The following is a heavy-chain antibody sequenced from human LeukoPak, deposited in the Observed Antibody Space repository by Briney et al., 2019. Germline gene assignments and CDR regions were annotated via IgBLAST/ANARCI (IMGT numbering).Heavy chain of an antibody. D-gene: IGHD5/OR15-5a*01. J-gene: IGHJ5*02. V-gene: IGHV4-59*08. Sequence: SETLSLTCTVSGGSISSYYWSWIRQPPGKGLEWIAYLFYSGSTDYNPSLESRVTISVDTSKNQVSVKLSSVTAADTAVYYCARRRTVSTTGRFDPWGQGILVTVSS. CDR1: GGSISSYY. CDR2: LFYSGST. CDR3: ARRRTVSTTGRFDP.